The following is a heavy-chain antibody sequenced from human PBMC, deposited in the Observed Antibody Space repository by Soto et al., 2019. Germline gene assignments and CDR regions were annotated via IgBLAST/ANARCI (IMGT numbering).Heavy chain of an antibody. CDR3: ARHSSAGAIAAAGTDYYGMDV. J-gene: IGHJ6*02. D-gene: IGHD6-13*01. CDR1: GGCFSGYY. V-gene: IGHV4-34*01. Sequence: SETLSLTRAVYGGCFSGYYWSRIRQPPGEGLEWIGEINHSGSTYYNPSLKSRVTISVDTSKNQFSLKLSSVTAADTAVYYCARHSSAGAIAAAGTDYYGMDVWGQGTTVTVSS. CDR2: INHSGST.